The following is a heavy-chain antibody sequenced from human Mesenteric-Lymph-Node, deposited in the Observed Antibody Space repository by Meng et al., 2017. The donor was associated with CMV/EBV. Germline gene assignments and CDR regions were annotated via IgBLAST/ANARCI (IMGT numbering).Heavy chain of an antibody. D-gene: IGHD3-9*01. CDR2: VFYTGSG. CDR1: GGAISSGRFY. Sequence: SGGAISSGRFYWSWIRQPPGKGLEWIGYVFYTGSGFYNPSLKHRVTISVDTSNNQLSLNLRSVTAADTAVYYCARGIRYFDGDWFDPWGQGTLVTVSS. V-gene: IGHV4-61*01. CDR3: ARGIRYFDGDWFDP. J-gene: IGHJ5*02.